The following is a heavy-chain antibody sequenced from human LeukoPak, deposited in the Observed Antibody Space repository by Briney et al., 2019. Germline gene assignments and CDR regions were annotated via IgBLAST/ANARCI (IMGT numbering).Heavy chain of an antibody. Sequence: SETLSLTCAVYGGSFSGYYWSWIRQPPGKGLEWIGEINHSGSTNYNPSLKSRVTISVDTSKNQFSLKLSSVTAAGTAVYYCARASTWFGESSFDYWGQGTLVTVSS. CDR3: ARASTWFGESSFDY. CDR2: INHSGST. J-gene: IGHJ4*02. CDR1: GGSFSGYY. D-gene: IGHD3-10*01. V-gene: IGHV4-34*01.